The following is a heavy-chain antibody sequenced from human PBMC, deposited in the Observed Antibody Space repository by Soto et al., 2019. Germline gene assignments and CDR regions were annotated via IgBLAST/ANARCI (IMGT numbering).Heavy chain of an antibody. CDR1: GGSISNDNYY. Sequence: PSETLSLTCTVSGGSISNDNYYWSWIRQSPGKGLEWIAYIYYSGSTYYNPSLKSRLTISVDPSKNQFSLKLSSVTAAETAVYYCERNDSTEPFYDASADFERWGQGNLVTVSS. J-gene: IGHJ5*02. V-gene: IGHV4-30-4*01. CDR3: ERNDSTEPFYDASADFER. CDR2: IYYSGST. D-gene: IGHD3-22*01.